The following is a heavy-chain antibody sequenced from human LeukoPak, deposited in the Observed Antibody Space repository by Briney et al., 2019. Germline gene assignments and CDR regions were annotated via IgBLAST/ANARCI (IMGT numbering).Heavy chain of an antibody. J-gene: IGHJ4*02. D-gene: IGHD3-22*01. CDR3: AREGVTYDSSGLVDY. Sequence: PSETLSLTCTVSGGSISSGGYYWSWIRQPPGKGLEWIGYIYYSGSTNYNPSLKSRVTISVDTSKNQFSLKLSSVTAADTAVYYCAREGVTYDSSGLVDYWGQGTLVTVSS. CDR1: GGSISSGGYY. V-gene: IGHV4-61*08. CDR2: IYYSGST.